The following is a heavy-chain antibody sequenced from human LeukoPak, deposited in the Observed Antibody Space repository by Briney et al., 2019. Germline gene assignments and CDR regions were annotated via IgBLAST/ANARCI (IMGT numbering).Heavy chain of an antibody. D-gene: IGHD6-13*01. CDR3: AREYGSSWPMDV. J-gene: IGHJ6*03. CDR2: IYHSGST. Sequence: PSETLSLTCAVSGYSISSGYYWGWIRQPPGKGLEWIGSIYHSGSTYYNPSLKSRVTISVDTSKNQFSLKLSSVTAADTAVYYCAREYGSSWPMDVWGKGTTVTVSS. V-gene: IGHV4-38-2*02. CDR1: GYSISSGYY.